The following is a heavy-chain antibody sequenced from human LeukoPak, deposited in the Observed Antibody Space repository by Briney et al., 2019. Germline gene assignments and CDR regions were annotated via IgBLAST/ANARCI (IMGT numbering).Heavy chain of an antibody. J-gene: IGHJ1*01. Sequence: GASVKVSCKASGYTFTGYYMRWVRQAPGQGLEWMGWINPNSGGTNYAQKFQGRVTMTRDTSFSTAYMELSRLRSDDTAVYYCARDKASGSYEAEFQHWGQGTLVTVSS. CDR3: ARDKASGSYEAEFQH. CDR2: INPNSGGT. CDR1: GYTFTGYY. V-gene: IGHV1-2*02. D-gene: IGHD1-26*01.